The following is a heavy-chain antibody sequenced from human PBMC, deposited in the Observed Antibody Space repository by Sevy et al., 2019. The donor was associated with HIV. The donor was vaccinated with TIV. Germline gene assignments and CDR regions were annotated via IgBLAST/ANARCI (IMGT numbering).Heavy chain of an antibody. Sequence: GSLRLSCAASGLTFSSYWMHWVRQAPGKGLEWIGSIYHSGSTYYNPSLKSRVTISVATSKNQFSLKLSSVTAADTAVYYCARGGVVVPAAILVRYNWFDPWGQGTLVTVSS. D-gene: IGHD2-2*02. CDR3: ARGGVVVPAAILVRYNWFDP. V-gene: IGHV4-4*02. J-gene: IGHJ5*02. CDR2: IYHSGST. CDR1: GLTFSSYW.